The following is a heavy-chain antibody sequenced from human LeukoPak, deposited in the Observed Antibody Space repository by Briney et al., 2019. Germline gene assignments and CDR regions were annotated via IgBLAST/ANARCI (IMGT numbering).Heavy chain of an antibody. V-gene: IGHV1-8*01. CDR3: ARRYCSSTSCHYFDY. CDR2: MNPNSGNT. D-gene: IGHD2-2*01. CDR1: GYTFTSYD. J-gene: IGHJ4*02. Sequence: ASVKVSCNASGYTFTSYDINWVRQATGQGLEWMGWMNPNSGNTGYAQKFQGRVTMTRNTSINTAYMELSSLRSEDTAVFYCARRYCSSTSCHYFDYWGQGTLVTVSS.